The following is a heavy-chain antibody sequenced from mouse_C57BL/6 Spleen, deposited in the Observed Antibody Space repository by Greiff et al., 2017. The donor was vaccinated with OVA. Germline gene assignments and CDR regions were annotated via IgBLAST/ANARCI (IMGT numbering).Heavy chain of an antibody. Sequence: QVQLQQSGAELMKPGASVKLSCKATGYTFTGYWIEWVKQRPGHGLEWIGEILPGSGSTNYNEKFKGKATFTADTSSNTAYMQRSSLTTEDSAIDYCARNFDYGSSLGLWYFDVWGTGTTVTVSS. D-gene: IGHD1-1*01. CDR1: GYTFTGYW. CDR2: ILPGSGST. V-gene: IGHV1-9*01. J-gene: IGHJ1*03. CDR3: ARNFDYGSSLGLWYFDV.